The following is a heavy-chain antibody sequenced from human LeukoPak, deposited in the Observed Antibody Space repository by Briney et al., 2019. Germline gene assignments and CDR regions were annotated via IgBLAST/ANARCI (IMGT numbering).Heavy chain of an antibody. Sequence: SGGSLRLSCAASGFTFSNYAMSWVRQAPGKGLEWVSGISASGGSYYADSVKGRFTVSRDISKNTLYLQMNSLRAGDTAVYFCAREPRDCTGGTCQSAGGYYFYYWSQGTLVTVSS. J-gene: IGHJ4*02. V-gene: IGHV3-23*01. D-gene: IGHD2-15*01. CDR2: ISASGGS. CDR1: GFTFSNYA. CDR3: AREPRDCTGGTCQSAGGYYFYY.